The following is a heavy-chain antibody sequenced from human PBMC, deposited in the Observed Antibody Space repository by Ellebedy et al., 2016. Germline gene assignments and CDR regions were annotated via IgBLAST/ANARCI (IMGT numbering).Heavy chain of an antibody. V-gene: IGHV4-34*01. CDR3: AGRRREDITIFEIVKRYYYYVAV. Sequence: SETLSLXXAVYGGAYSHGYGSPFNTYYWTWMRQSPGKGLEWIGDINEGGRTNYNPSLKSRVVISVDTSKSQFSLQMTSLTAADSAVYFCAGRRREDITIFEIVKRYYYYVAVWGGGATVTVSS. J-gene: IGHJ6*03. CDR2: INEGGRT. D-gene: IGHD3-3*01. CDR1: GGAYSHGYGSPFNTYY.